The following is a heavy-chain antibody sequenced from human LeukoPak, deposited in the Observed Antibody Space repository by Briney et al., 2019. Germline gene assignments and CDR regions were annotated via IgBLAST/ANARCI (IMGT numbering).Heavy chain of an antibody. Sequence: GGSLRLSCAASGFTFSSYSMNWVRQAPGRGLEWVSSISSSSSYIYYADSVKGRFTISRDNAKNSLYLQMNSLRAEDTAVYYCARDGEYCSSTSCFPDYWGQGTLVTVSS. V-gene: IGHV3-21*01. D-gene: IGHD2-2*01. CDR1: GFTFSSYS. CDR2: ISSSSSYI. J-gene: IGHJ4*02. CDR3: ARDGEYCSSTSCFPDY.